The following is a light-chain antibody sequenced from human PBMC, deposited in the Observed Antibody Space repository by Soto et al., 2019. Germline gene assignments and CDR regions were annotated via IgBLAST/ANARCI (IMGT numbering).Light chain of an antibody. Sequence: DIQMTQSPSAKSASVGDRVTITCRASQGINNYLAWFQQKPGKVPKRLIYGASSLQSGVPSRFSGSGSGTEFTLTISSLQPADFATYYCLQHYIYPWTFGQGTKVEIK. CDR3: LQHYIYPWT. J-gene: IGKJ1*01. V-gene: IGKV1-17*03. CDR2: GAS. CDR1: QGINNY.